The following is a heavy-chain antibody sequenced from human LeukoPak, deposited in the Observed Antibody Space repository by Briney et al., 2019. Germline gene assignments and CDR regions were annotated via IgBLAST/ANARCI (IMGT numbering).Heavy chain of an antibody. J-gene: IGHJ4*02. V-gene: IGHV1-18*01. CDR2: ISAYNGNT. D-gene: IGHD6-19*01. CDR1: GYTFTSYG. CDR3: ARVGRGQWLVRGNYYFDY. Sequence: ASVKDSCKASGYTFTSYGISWVRQAPGQGLEWMGWISAYNGNTNYAQKLQGRVTMTTDTSTSTAYMELRSLRSDDTAVYYCARVGRGQWLVRGNYYFDYWGQGTLVTVSS.